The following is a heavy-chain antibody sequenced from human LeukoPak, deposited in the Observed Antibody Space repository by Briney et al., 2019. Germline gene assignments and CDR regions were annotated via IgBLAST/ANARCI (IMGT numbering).Heavy chain of an antibody. CDR1: GFIFSDYH. CDR2: IGRGGDDI. Sequence: GGSLRLSRAASGFIFSDYHMTWIRQAPGKGLEWVSYIGRGGDDIKYADSVKGRFTVSRDNSKNSLYLQMNSLKVEDTAVYYCAIATRLLDFWGQGTLVTVSS. V-gene: IGHV3-11*01. CDR3: AIATRLLDF. D-gene: IGHD3-22*01. J-gene: IGHJ4*02.